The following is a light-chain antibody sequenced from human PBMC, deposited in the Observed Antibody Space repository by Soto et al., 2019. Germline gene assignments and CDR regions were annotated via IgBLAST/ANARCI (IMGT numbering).Light chain of an antibody. CDR2: GSS. J-gene: IGKJ1*01. V-gene: IGKV3-20*01. CDR1: QTISSGY. CDR3: QQYARSPWT. Sequence: EIVLTQSPATLSLSPGQRATLSCRASQTISSGYLAWYQQRSGQTPRLLIYGSSSRASDIPDRFSGSGSGTDFTLTITRLEPEDFAVYYCQQYARSPWTFGQGTKVDIK.